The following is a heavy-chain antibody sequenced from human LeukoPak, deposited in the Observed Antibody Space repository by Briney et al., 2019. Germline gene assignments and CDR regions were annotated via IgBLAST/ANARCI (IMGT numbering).Heavy chain of an antibody. CDR1: GLTFSSNP. J-gene: IGHJ4*02. V-gene: IGHV3-23*01. CDR3: ATTKQALRYFDY. CDR2: INPSGGNT. D-gene: IGHD1-1*01. Sequence: GGSLRLSSAGSGLTFSSNPLSWVRQAPGKGLERLSAINPSGGNTYYADSVRGRFTISRDNSKNTLYLQMNTLTAENTAVYSCATTKQALRYFDYWGQGKLVTVSS.